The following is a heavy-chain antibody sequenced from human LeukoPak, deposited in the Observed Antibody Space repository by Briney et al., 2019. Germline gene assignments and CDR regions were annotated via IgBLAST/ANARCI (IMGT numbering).Heavy chain of an antibody. CDR3: AKGGLSRNDAFDI. CDR1: GFTFSSYA. CDR2: VGGSGRYP. D-gene: IGHD3-10*01. J-gene: IGHJ3*02. V-gene: IGHV3-23*01. Sequence: GGSLRLSCAASGFTFSSYAMSWVRQAPGKGLEWVSGVGGSGRYPHSADSVKGRFNISRDNSKNTLYLQMNSLRVEDAALYYCAKGGLSRNDAFDIWGQGTMVTVSS.